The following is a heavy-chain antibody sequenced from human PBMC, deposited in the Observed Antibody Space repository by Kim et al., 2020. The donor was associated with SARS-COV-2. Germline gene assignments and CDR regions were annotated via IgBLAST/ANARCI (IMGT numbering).Heavy chain of an antibody. CDR1: GYTFTGYS. D-gene: IGHD3-10*01. V-gene: IGHV1-2*02. CDR3: ARGGLSEGTTFFYDSQSYDYFDP. CDR2: INPNSGDT. J-gene: IGHJ5*02. Sequence: ASVKVSCKASGYTFTGYSVHWVRQAPGQGLEWMGWINPNSGDTTYAQKFQGRVTMTRDTSITTAYMALSRLRSDDTAVYYCARGGLSEGTTFFYDSQSYDYFDPWGQGTLVTVSS.